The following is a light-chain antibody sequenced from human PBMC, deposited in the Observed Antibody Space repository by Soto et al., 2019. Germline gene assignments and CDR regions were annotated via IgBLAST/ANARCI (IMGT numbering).Light chain of an antibody. J-gene: IGLJ1*01. CDR1: SVDVGAYDF. CDR2: VVS. Sequence: QSVLTQPHSMSGSPGQSVTISRTGTSVDVGAYDFVSWYQQHPGKAPKLLIYVVSGRPSGVPHRFSGSKSGNAASLTISGLQAEDEAEYYCSSFTTSHTYVFGTGTKVTVL. CDR3: SSFTTSHTYV. V-gene: IGLV2-11*01.